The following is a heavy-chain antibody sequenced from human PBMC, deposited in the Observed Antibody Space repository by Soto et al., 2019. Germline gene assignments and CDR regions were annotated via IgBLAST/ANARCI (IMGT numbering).Heavy chain of an antibody. CDR3: ARDRASIAPEKRLDY. CDR2: INQDGSKR. J-gene: IGHJ4*02. D-gene: IGHD6-6*01. Sequence: SRVIQTTGKGLEWVANINQDGSKRFYADSVKGRFTISRDNAKNSLYLQMNSLRAEDTAVYYCARDRASIAPEKRLDYWGQGTLVTVSS. V-gene: IGHV3-7*05.